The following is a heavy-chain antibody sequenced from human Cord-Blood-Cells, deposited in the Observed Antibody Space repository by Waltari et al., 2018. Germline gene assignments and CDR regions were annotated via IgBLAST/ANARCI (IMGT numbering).Heavy chain of an antibody. Sequence: QEQLQQWGAGLLKPSESLSLTCAAYGWSFSGYYRSRIRQPTGKGLDWIGELNHRGSTNYTPSLKSRVTISVDTSKNQFSLKRSSVTAADTAVYYCASGGAYYDILTGYYYWGQGTLVTVSS. CDR2: LNHRGST. D-gene: IGHD3-9*01. CDR3: ASGGAYYDILTGYYY. CDR1: GWSFSGYY. V-gene: IGHV4-34*01. J-gene: IGHJ4*02.